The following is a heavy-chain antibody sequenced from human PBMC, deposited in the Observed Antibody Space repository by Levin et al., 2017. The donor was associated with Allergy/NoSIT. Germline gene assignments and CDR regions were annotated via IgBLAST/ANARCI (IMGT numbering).Heavy chain of an antibody. CDR2: ISYDGSNK. CDR1: GFTFSTYG. Sequence: GGSLRLSCAASGFTFSTYGMHWVRQAPGKGLEWMAVISYDGSNKYYADSVKGRFTISRDNSKNTLYMQMNSLRAEDTAVYYCAKAGYSSAWYVGGFDYWGQGTLVTVSS. J-gene: IGHJ4*02. D-gene: IGHD6-19*01. V-gene: IGHV3-30*18. CDR3: AKAGYSSAWYVGGFDY.